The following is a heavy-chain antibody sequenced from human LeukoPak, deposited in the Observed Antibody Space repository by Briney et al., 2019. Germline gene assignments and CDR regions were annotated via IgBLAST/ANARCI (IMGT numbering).Heavy chain of an antibody. CDR2: IYSSGST. CDR1: GGSISSSSYY. V-gene: IGHV4-61*02. D-gene: IGHD3-3*01. J-gene: IGHJ6*03. Sequence: PSETLSLTCTVSGGSISSSSYYWSWIRQPAGKELEWIGRIYSSGSTNSNPSLKSRVTMSVDTSKNQFSLKLSSVTAADTAVYYCAREPLWSGYPYYYYYMDVWGKGTTVTVSS. CDR3: AREPLWSGYPYYYYYMDV.